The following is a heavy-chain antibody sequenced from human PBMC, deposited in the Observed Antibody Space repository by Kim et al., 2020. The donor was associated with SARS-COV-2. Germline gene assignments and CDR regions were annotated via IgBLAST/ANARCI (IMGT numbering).Heavy chain of an antibody. Sequence: GGSLRLSCAASGFTFSNYVMTWVRQAPGKGLEWVSAIDGPATNTYYTDSVRGRFTISRDNHKSTVFLQMNTLRAEDSALYYCGRDGMGTSDNTFDIWGQGRMVTVSS. D-gene: IGHD7-27*01. CDR2: IDGPATNT. V-gene: IGHV3-23*01. CDR3: GRDGMGTSDNTFDI. J-gene: IGHJ3*02. CDR1: GFTFSNYV.